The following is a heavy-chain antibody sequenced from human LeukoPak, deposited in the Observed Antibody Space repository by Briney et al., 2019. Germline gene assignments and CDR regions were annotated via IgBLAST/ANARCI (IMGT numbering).Heavy chain of an antibody. V-gene: IGHV3-30*18. Sequence: PGGSLRLSCAASGFTFSSYGMHWVRQAPGKGPEWVAVISYDGSNKYYADSVKGRFTISRDNSKNTLYLQMNSLRAEDTAVYYCAKDPNYYDSSGNYYFDYWGQGTLVTVSS. CDR1: GFTFSSYG. CDR2: ISYDGSNK. J-gene: IGHJ4*02. D-gene: IGHD3-22*01. CDR3: AKDPNYYDSSGNYYFDY.